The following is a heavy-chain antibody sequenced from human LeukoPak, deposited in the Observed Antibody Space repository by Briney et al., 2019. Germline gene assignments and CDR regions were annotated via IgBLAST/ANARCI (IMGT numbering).Heavy chain of an antibody. J-gene: IGHJ4*02. V-gene: IGHV1-69*06. D-gene: IGHD3-22*01. CDR2: IIPIFGTA. CDR1: GGTFSSYA. CDR3: ARSYYYDSSGYYPSLF. Sequence: SVKVSCKASGGTFSSYAISWVRQAPGQGLEWMGGIIPIFGTANYAQKFQGRVTITADKSTSTAYMELSSLRSEDMAVYYCARSYYYDSSGYYPSLFWGQGTLVTVSS.